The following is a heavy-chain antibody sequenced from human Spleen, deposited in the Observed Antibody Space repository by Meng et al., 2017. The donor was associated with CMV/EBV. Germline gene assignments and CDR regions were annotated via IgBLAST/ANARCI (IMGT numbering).Heavy chain of an antibody. J-gene: IGHJ6*02. CDR2: ISSSGSTI. CDR1: GFTFSSYE. CDR3: ARTAGYISSWRLNYFYGVDV. D-gene: IGHD6-13*01. V-gene: IGHV3-48*03. Sequence: GGSLRLSCAASGFTFSSYEMNWVRQAPGKGLEWVSYISSSGSTIYYADSVKGRFTISRDNAKNSLYLQMNSLRTEDTAVYYCARTAGYISSWRLNYFYGVDVWGHGTTVTVSS.